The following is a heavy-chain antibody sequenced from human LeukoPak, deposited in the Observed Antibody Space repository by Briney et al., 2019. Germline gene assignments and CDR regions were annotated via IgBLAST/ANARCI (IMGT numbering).Heavy chain of an antibody. V-gene: IGHV3-30*04. CDR2: ISYDGSKT. J-gene: IGHJ5*02. CDR1: GXTINVYT. Sequence: PGGSLRLSCAASGXTINVYTMVWVRQAPGKGPEWVAVISYDGSKTYYGDSVEGRFTISRDNSKNTLWLQMNSLRVEDTAIYYCARDWGIDTWGQGTVVTVSS. D-gene: IGHD3-16*01. CDR3: ARDWGIDT.